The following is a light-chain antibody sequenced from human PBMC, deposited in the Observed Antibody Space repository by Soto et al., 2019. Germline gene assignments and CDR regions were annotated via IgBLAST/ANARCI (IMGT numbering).Light chain of an antibody. CDR3: QAYDYSLTAFV. CDR2: DDN. V-gene: IGLV1-51*01. CDR1: SSNIGGNS. J-gene: IGLJ3*02. Sequence: QSAMTQPPSVSAAPGQKVTISCSGSSSNIGGNSVSWYQQLPGTAPKLLIYDDNKRPSGIPDRFSGSKSGTSATLGITGFQTGDEADYYCQAYDYSLTAFVFGGGTKLTVL.